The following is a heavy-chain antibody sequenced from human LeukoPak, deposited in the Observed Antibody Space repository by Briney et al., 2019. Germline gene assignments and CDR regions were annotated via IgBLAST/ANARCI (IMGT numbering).Heavy chain of an antibody. CDR3: ARDLLWFGEIAN. J-gene: IGHJ4*02. D-gene: IGHD3-10*01. Sequence: GASVKVSCKASGYTFTSYYMHWVRQAPGQGLEWMGIINPSGGSTSYAQKFQGRVTMTRDTSTSTVYMELSSLRSDDTAVYYCARDLLWFGEIANWGQGTLVTVSS. CDR2: INPSGGST. V-gene: IGHV1-46*01. CDR1: GYTFTSYY.